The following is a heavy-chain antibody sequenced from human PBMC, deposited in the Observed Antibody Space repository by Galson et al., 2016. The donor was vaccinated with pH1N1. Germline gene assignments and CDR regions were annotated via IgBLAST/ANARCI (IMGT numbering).Heavy chain of an antibody. Sequence: SLRLSCAASGFRFSDFEMNWVRQAPGKRPEWISYIGSGGSNIYYADSVKGRFAISRDNGRNSLSLQMNNLRAGDTAVYYCVRERANLCGGVCSKPRDYWGQGTLFTGYS. V-gene: IGHV3-48*03. CDR2: IGSGGSNI. D-gene: IGHD2-21*02. CDR1: GFRFSDFE. J-gene: IGHJ4*02. CDR3: VRERANLCGGVCSKPRDY.